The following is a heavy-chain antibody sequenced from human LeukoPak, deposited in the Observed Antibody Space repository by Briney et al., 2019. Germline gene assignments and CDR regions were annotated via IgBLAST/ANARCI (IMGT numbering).Heavy chain of an antibody. D-gene: IGHD3-22*01. CDR1: GFTFSSYA. CDR3: ARASYYDSSGSYDY. CDR2: ISYDGSNK. V-gene: IGHV3-30-3*01. J-gene: IGHJ4*02. Sequence: PGGSLRPSCAASGFTFSSYAMPWVRQAPGKGLEWVAVISYDGSNKYYADSVKGRFTISRDNSKNTLYLQMNSLRAEDTAVYYCARASYYDSSGSYDYWGQGTLVTVSS.